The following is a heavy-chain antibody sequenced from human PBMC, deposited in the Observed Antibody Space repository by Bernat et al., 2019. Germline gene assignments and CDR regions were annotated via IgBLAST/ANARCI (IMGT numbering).Heavy chain of an antibody. V-gene: IGHV3-15*01. CDR1: GFTFSNAW. J-gene: IGHJ6*04. D-gene: IGHD2-2*03. CDR3: TTDDSDGYCSSTSCPAMGMDV. CDR2: IKSKTDGGTT. Sequence: EVQLVESGGGLVKPGGSLRLSCAASGFTFSNAWMSWVRQAPGKGLEWVGRIKSKTDGGTTDYAAPVKGRFTISRDDSKNTLYLQMNSLKTEDTAVYYCTTDDSDGYCSSTSCPAMGMDVWGKGTTVTVSS.